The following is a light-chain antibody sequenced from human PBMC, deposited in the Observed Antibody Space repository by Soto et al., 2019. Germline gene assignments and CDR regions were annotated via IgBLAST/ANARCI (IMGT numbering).Light chain of an antibody. CDR2: GAS. CDR1: QTVNSD. Sequence: EIVLTQSQGTLSVSPPERANLXFKASQTVNSDLAWYQRKPGQAPRLLIYGASTRATGIPARFSGSGSGTEFTLTISSLQSADFAVYYCQQYYNWPWTFGHGTKVDIK. CDR3: QQYYNWPWT. J-gene: IGKJ1*01. V-gene: IGKV3-15*01.